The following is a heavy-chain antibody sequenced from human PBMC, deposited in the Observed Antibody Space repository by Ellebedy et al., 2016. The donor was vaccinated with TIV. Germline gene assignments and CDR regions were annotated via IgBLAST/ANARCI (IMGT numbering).Heavy chain of an antibody. Sequence: SETLSLXCAVYGGSFSGYYWSWIRQPPGKGLEWIGEINHSGSTNYNPSLKSRVTISVDTSKNQFSLKLSFVTAADTAVYYCARVCEARVTGYYKTPGYYYYMDVWGKGTTVTVSS. CDR2: INHSGST. CDR3: ARVCEARVTGYYKTPGYYYYMDV. D-gene: IGHD3-9*01. CDR1: GGSFSGYY. J-gene: IGHJ6*03. V-gene: IGHV4-34*01.